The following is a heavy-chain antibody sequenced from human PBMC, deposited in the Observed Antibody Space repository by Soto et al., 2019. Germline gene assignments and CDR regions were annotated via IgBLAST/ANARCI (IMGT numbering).Heavy chain of an antibody. CDR3: ARSVEGHFDY. Sequence: EVQLMESGGGLVQPGGSLRLSCAASGFRFSIYSMNWVRQAPGKGLEWSAYITSDTNTIKYADSVKGRFTISRDNAKNSVYLQMNSLRDEDTAVYYCARSVEGHFDYWGQGTVVTVSS. CDR1: GFRFSIYS. CDR2: ITSDTNTI. D-gene: IGHD6-19*01. J-gene: IGHJ4*02. V-gene: IGHV3-48*02.